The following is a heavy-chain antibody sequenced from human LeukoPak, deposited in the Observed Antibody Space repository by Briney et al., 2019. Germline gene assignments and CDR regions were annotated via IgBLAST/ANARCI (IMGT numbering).Heavy chain of an antibody. V-gene: IGHV4-39*01. J-gene: IGHJ5*02. Sequence: PSETLSLTCTVSGGSISSSSYYWGWIRQPPGKGLEWIGSIYYSGSTYYNPSLKSRVTISVDTSKNQFSLKLSSVTAADTAVYYCARPEVDSGYNWFDPWGQGTLVTVSS. CDR2: IYYSGST. CDR3: ARPEVDSGYNWFDP. D-gene: IGHD3-10*01. CDR1: GGSISSSSYY.